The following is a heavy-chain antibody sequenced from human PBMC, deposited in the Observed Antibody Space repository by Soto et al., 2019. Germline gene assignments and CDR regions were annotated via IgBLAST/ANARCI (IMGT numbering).Heavy chain of an antibody. D-gene: IGHD7-27*01. Sequence: SETLSLTCAVSGGSISSSNWWSWVRQPPGKGLEWIGEIYHSGSTNYNPSLKSRVTISVDKSKNQFSLKLSSVTAADTAVYYCARVYSVGPGNWGYFDYWGQGTLVTVSS. CDR1: GGSISSSNW. CDR3: ARVYSVGPGNWGYFDY. CDR2: IYHSGST. V-gene: IGHV4-4*02. J-gene: IGHJ4*02.